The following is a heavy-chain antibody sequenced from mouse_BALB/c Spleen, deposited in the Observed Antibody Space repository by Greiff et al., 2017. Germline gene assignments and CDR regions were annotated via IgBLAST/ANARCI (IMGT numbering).Heavy chain of an antibody. D-gene: IGHD1-1*01. CDR1: GYTFTDYN. CDR2: IYPYNGGT. CDR3: ASPSYYGSSLWFAY. J-gene: IGHJ3*01. V-gene: IGHV1S29*02. Sequence: VQLKQSGPELVKPGASVKISCKASGYTFTDYNMHWVKQSHGKSLEWIGYIYPYNGGTGYNQKFKSKATLTVDNSSSTAYMELRSLTSEDSAVYYCASPSYYGSSLWFAYWGQGTLVTVSA.